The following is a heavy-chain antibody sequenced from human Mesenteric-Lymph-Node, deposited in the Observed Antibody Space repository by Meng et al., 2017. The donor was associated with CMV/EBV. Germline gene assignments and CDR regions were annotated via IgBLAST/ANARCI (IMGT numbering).Heavy chain of an antibody. CDR1: GYTFTSYD. CDR2: MNPKSGNT. D-gene: IGHD2-2*01. CDR3: RYCSSTSCSYAGMDV. V-gene: IGHV1-8*01. J-gene: IGHJ6*02. Sequence: ASVKVSCKASGYTFTSYDINWVRQATGQGLEWMGWMNPKSGNTGYAKKFQGRVTMTRDTSTSTVYMELSSLRSEDTAVYYCRYCSSTSCSYAGMDVWGQGTTVTVSS.